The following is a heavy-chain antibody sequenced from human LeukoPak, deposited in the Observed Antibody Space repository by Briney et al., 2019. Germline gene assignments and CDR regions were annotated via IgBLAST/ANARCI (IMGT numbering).Heavy chain of an antibody. CDR2: IRYDGSNK. CDR3: AKMQLKAGESDY. D-gene: IGHD3-10*01. CDR1: GFTFSRYG. V-gene: IGHV3-30*02. Sequence: PGGSLRLSCAASGFTFSRYGMHWVRQAPGKGLEWVAFIRYDGSNKYYADSVKGRFTISRDNSKNTLYLQMNSLRAEVTAVYYCAKMQLKAGESDYWGQGTLVPVSS. J-gene: IGHJ4*02.